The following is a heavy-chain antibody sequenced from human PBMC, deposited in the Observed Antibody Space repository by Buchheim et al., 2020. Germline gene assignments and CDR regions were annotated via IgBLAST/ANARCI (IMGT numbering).Heavy chain of an antibody. J-gene: IGHJ4*02. CDR1: GFTFSSYA. V-gene: IGHV3-30*04. Sequence: QVQLVESGGGVVQPGRSLRLSCAASGFTFSSYAMHWVRQAPGKGLEWVAVISYDGSNKYYADSVKGRFTISRDNSKNTLYLQMNSLRAEDTAVYYCARDTWEYYFDYWGQGTL. CDR2: ISYDGSNK. D-gene: IGHD1-26*01. CDR3: ARDTWEYYFDY.